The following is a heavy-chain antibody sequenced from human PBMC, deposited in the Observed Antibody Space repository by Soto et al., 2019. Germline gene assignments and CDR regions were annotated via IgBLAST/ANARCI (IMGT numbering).Heavy chain of an antibody. CDR3: ARDVGSFGAVNWLEH. J-gene: IGHJ5*01. CDR1: GFTFSTYT. D-gene: IGHD3-3*02. CDR2: ISSSSTHI. Sequence: EVLLVESGGGLVKPGGSLRLSCAASGFTFSTYTMNWVRQAPGKGLEWVSSISSSSTHIYYAASVKGRFTISRDNAINSLYLQMNSLRVEDTAVYYCARDVGSFGAVNWLEHWGQGTLVTVSS. V-gene: IGHV3-21*01.